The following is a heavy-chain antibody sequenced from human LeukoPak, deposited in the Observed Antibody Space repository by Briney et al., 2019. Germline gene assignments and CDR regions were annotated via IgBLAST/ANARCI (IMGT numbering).Heavy chain of an antibody. J-gene: IGHJ6*02. CDR3: ARVPADYDFWSGYYPHYYYGMDV. D-gene: IGHD3-3*01. Sequence: SETLSLTCTVSGGSISSYYWSWIRQPAGKGLEWIGRIYTSGSTNYNPSLKSRVTISVDTSKNQFSLKLSSVTAADTAVYYCARVPADYDFWSGYYPHYYYGMDVWGQGTTVTVSS. CDR1: GGSISSYY. V-gene: IGHV4-4*07. CDR2: IYTSGST.